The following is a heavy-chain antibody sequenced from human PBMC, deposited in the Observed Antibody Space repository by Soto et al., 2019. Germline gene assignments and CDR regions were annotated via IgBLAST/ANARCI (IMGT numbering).Heavy chain of an antibody. CDR1: GGSFSVYY. V-gene: IGHV4-34*01. D-gene: IGHD6-19*01. Sequence: PSDTLSLTCAVYGGSFSVYYWSWIRQPPGKGLEWIGEINHSGSTNYNPSLKSRVTISVDTSKNQFSLKLSSVTAADTAVYYCASRETPVRRAVAAGWFDPWGQGTLVTVSS. CDR2: INHSGST. CDR3: ASRETPVRRAVAAGWFDP. J-gene: IGHJ5*02.